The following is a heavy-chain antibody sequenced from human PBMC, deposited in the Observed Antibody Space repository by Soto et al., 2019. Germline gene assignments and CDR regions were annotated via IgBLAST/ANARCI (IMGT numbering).Heavy chain of an antibody. CDR2: IWYDGTNK. D-gene: IGHD3-22*01. Sequence: GGSLRLSCAASGFTFSSYGMHWVRQAPGKGLEWVAVIWYDGTNKYYADSVKGRFTISRDNSKNTLYLQMNSLRAEDTAVYYCARDPGGPTYYYDSSGYYYTLSFDYWGQGTLVTVSS. J-gene: IGHJ4*02. V-gene: IGHV3-33*01. CDR3: ARDPGGPTYYYDSSGYYYTLSFDY. CDR1: GFTFSSYG.